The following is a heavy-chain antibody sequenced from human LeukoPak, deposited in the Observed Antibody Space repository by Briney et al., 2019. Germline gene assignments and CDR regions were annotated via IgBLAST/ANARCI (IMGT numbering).Heavy chain of an antibody. CDR2: ISGSGGST. J-gene: IGHJ4*02. Sequence: GGSLRLCCAASGLTFSSYVMSWVRQAPGKGLEWVSAISGSGGSTYYADSVKGRFTISRDNSKNTLYLQMNSQRAEDTAVYYCAKVPRITMVIEDDYWGQGTLVTVSS. V-gene: IGHV3-23*01. CDR1: GLTFSSYV. D-gene: IGHD3-10*01. CDR3: AKVPRITMVIEDDY.